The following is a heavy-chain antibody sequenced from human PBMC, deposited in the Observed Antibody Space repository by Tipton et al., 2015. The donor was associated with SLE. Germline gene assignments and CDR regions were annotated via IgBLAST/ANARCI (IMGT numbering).Heavy chain of an antibody. D-gene: IGHD3-16*01. CDR1: GFTFSSYA. J-gene: IGHJ4*02. V-gene: IGHV3-33*01. CDR2: IWYDGSNI. Sequence: SLRLSCAASGFTFSSYAMHWVRQAPGKGLEWVAVIWYDGSNISYAVSVMGRYTISRDNSKNTLIVQRNSLRAEDTAVYFCVRDDHRGGDYDYWGQGALVTVSS. CDR3: VRDDHRGGDYDY.